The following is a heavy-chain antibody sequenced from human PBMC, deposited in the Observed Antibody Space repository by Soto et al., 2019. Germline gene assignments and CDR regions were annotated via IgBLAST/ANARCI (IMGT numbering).Heavy chain of an antibody. CDR3: AIDRMLCDRSGYSGRRLFDP. D-gene: IGHD3-22*01. CDR1: GGTFNNNV. V-gene: IGHV1-69*01. CDR2: LIPIFGTG. Sequence: QVQRVQSGAEVKKPGSSGKVSCKASGGTFNNNVFTWVLQAPGQGLECMGGLIPIFGTGGYARTFQVRVRIFADESTSTAYMEQTSLRSEDTAVYYCAIDRMLCDRSGYSGRRLFDPRGQGALVTGSS. J-gene: IGHJ5*02.